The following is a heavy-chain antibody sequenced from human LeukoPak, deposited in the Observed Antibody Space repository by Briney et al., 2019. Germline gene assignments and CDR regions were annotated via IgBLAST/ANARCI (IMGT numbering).Heavy chain of an antibody. CDR2: IYYSGST. D-gene: IGHD1-26*01. CDR3: ARPRATYDAFDI. Sequence: SETLSLTCTVSGGSISSSSYYWGWIRQPPGKGQEWIGSIYYSGSTYYNPSLKSRVTISVDTSKNQFSLKLSSVTAADTAVYYCARPRATYDAFDIWGQGTMVTVSS. V-gene: IGHV4-39*07. J-gene: IGHJ3*02. CDR1: GGSISSSSYY.